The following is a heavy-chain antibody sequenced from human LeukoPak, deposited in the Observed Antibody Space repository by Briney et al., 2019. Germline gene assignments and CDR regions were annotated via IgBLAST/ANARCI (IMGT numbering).Heavy chain of an antibody. CDR3: CSSTRGYNWFDP. J-gene: IGHJ5*02. CDR2: ISAYNGNT. V-gene: IGHV1-18*01. CDR1: GYTFTSYG. D-gene: IGHD2-2*01. Sequence: ASVKVSCKASGYTFTSYGISWVRQAPGQGLEWMGWISAYNGNTNYAQKLQGRVTMTTDTSTSTAYMELRSLRSDDTAVYYCCSSTRGYNWFDPWGQGTLVTVSS.